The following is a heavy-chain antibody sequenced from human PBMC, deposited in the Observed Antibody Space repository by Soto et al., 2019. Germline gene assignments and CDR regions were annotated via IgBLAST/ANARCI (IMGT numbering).Heavy chain of an antibody. D-gene: IGHD5-12*01. Sequence: GASVKVSCKASGYTFTGYYMHWVQQAPGQGLEWMGWINPNSGGTNYAQKFQGRVTMTRDTSISTAYMELSRLRSDDTAVYYCARDRRTLVANWFDPWGQGTLVTVSS. CDR2: INPNSGGT. J-gene: IGHJ5*02. CDR1: GYTFTGYY. V-gene: IGHV1-2*02. CDR3: ARDRRTLVANWFDP.